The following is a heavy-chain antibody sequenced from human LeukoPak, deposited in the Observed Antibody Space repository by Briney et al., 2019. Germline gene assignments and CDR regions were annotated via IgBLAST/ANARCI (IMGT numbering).Heavy chain of an antibody. V-gene: IGHV4-39*07. Sequence: SETLSLTCTVSGGSISSSSYYWGWIRQPPGKRLEWIGSISYSGSTYYNPSLKSRVTISVDTSKNQFSLKLSSVTAAATAVYYCARDAITIFGVVTIFGWFDPWGQGTLVTVSS. CDR3: ARDAITIFGVVTIFGWFDP. J-gene: IGHJ5*02. CDR2: ISYSGST. CDR1: GGSISSSSYY. D-gene: IGHD3-3*01.